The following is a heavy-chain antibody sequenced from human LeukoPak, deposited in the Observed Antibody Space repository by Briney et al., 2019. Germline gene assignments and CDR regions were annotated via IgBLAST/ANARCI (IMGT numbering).Heavy chain of an antibody. CDR3: ARGYSSSWYPRRVDWFDP. CDR2: IYYSGST. J-gene: IGHJ5*02. D-gene: IGHD6-13*01. CDR1: GGSISSGDYY. Sequence: PSETLSLTCTVSGGSISSGDYYWSWIRQPPGKGLEWIGYIYYSGSTYYNPSLKSRVTISVDTSKNQFSLKLSSVTAADTAVYYCARGYSSSWYPRRVDWFDPWGQGTLVTVSS. V-gene: IGHV4-30-4*08.